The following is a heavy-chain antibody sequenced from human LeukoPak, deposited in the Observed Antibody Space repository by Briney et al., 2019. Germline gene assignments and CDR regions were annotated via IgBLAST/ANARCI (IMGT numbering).Heavy chain of an antibody. D-gene: IGHD3-22*01. V-gene: IGHV4-34*01. CDR1: GGSFSGYY. CDR2: INHSGST. J-gene: IGHJ6*02. CDR3: ARGYYYDSSGYFRSYYYYGMDV. Sequence: SETLSLTCAVYGGSFSGYYWSWIRQPPGKGLGWIGEINHSGSTNYNPSLKSRVTISVDTSKNQFSLKLSSVTAADTAVYYCARGYYYDSSGYFRSYYYYGMDVWGQGTTVTVSS.